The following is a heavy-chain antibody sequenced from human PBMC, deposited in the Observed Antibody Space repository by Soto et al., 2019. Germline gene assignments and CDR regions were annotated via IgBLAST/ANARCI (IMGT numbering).Heavy chain of an antibody. CDR1: GISFSHYS. J-gene: IGHJ6*02. CDR2: ISSSSSTI. D-gene: IGHD1-1*01. CDR3: ARVWGGTGGMDV. V-gene: IGHV3-48*02. Sequence: PGGSLRLSCAASGISFSHYSMNWVRQAPGKGLEWISYISSSSSTIFYADSVKGRFTISRDNDKNSLYLQMNSLRDEDTAVYYCARVWGGTGGMDVWGQGTTVTVSS.